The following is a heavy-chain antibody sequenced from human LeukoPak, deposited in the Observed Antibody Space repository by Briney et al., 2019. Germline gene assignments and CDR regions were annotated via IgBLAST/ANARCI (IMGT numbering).Heavy chain of an antibody. J-gene: IGHJ5*02. CDR2: INPNSGGT. CDR3: ARDGDTQYQLLWWFDP. D-gene: IGHD2-2*01. V-gene: IGHV1-2*02. Sequence: ASVKVSCKASGYTFTGYYMHWVRQAPGQGLEWMGWINPNSGGTNYAQKFQGRVTMTRDTSISTAYMELSRLRSDDTAVYYCARDGDTQYQLLWWFDPWGQGTLVTVSS. CDR1: GYTFTGYY.